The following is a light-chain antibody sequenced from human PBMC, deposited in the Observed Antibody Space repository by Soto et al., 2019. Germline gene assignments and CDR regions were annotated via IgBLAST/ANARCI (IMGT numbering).Light chain of an antibody. V-gene: IGLV2-8*01. CDR3: KSYAGSNTYV. CDR2: EVV. Sequence: QSVLTQPPSASGSPGQSVTIPCTGTKNDVGFYDFVSWYQHHPGKAPRLIIYEVVQRPSGVPDRFSGSKSGNTASLTVSGLQAADEADYCCKSYAGSNTYVFGSGTKVTVL. J-gene: IGLJ1*01. CDR1: KNDVGFYDF.